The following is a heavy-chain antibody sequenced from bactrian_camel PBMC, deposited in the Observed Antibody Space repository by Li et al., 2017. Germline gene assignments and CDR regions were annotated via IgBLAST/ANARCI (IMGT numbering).Heavy chain of an antibody. Sequence: VQLVESGGGTVQAGGSLRLSCAASAYIPGVNSLGWFRQAPGMEREGVAVMYTPPGDRTYYADSVNGRFTISHDNAKATLYLQMNSLKPEDTGTYYCAAGICTIRDVNLGWKNPFGYWGQGTQVTVS. CDR1: AYIPGVNS. J-gene: IGHJ6*01. D-gene: IGHD2*01. CDR2: MYTPPGDRT. CDR3: AAGICTIRDVNLGWKNPFGY. V-gene: IGHV3S54*01.